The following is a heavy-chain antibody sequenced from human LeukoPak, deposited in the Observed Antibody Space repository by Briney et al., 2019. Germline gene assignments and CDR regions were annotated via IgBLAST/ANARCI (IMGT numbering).Heavy chain of an antibody. J-gene: IGHJ4*02. CDR1: GFTFSSYA. CDR2: IVGSGDTT. CDR3: AKDYSSGWLPQYYFDY. Sequence: GGSLRLSCAGSGFTFSSYALSWVRQAPGKGLEWVSVIVGSGDTTYYADSVKGRFTISRDNSKNTLYLQMNSLRAEDTAVYYCAKDYSSGWLPQYYFDYWGQGTLVTVSS. V-gene: IGHV3-23*01. D-gene: IGHD6-19*01.